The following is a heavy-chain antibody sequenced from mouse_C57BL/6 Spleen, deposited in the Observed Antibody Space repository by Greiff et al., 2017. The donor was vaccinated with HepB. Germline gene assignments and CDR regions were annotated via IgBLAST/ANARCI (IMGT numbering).Heavy chain of an antibody. CDR1: GYTFTDYY. CDR2: IYPGSGNT. V-gene: IGHV1-76*01. Sequence: QVQLKESGAELVRPGASVKLSCKASGYTFTDYYINWVKQRPGQGLEWIARIYPGSGNTYYNEKFKGKATLTAEKSSSTAYMQLSSLTSEDSAVYFCARDYNNYYAMDYWGQGTSVTVSS. CDR3: ARDYNNYYAMDY. J-gene: IGHJ4*01. D-gene: IGHD2-5*01.